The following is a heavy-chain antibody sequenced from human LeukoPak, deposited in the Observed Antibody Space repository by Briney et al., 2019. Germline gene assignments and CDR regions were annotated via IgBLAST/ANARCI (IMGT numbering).Heavy chain of an antibody. J-gene: IGHJ4*02. CDR1: GLTFDDYS. Sequence: GRPLRLSCTASGLTFDDYSVSWVRQAPGKGLEWVGFIRPTSHGSTTDFAASVKGRFSISKDDSKTVAYLQMNSLETEDTAVYYCSSRRFGDFVAGYYWGQGTLVTVSS. V-gene: IGHV3-49*04. CDR3: SSRRFGDFVAGYY. CDR2: IRPTSHGSTT. D-gene: IGHD3-10*01.